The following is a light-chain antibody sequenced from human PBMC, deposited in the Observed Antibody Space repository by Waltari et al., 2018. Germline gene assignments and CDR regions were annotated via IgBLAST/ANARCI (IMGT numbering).Light chain of an antibody. Sequence: QSALTQPASVSGSPGQSITISCTGTISDVGTYNLVSWYQQHPGKAPKLIIYEENKRPSGVSDRLSGSKSGNTASLTISGLQAEDEADYYCCTYVGRTTFHVTFGGGTKLTVL. J-gene: IGLJ2*01. V-gene: IGLV2-23*02. CDR1: ISDVGTYNL. CDR3: CTYVGRTTFHVT. CDR2: EEN.